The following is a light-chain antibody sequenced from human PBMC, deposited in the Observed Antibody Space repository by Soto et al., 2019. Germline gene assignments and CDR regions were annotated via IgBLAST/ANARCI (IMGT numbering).Light chain of an antibody. V-gene: IGKV3-20*01. J-gene: IGKJ1*01. CDR2: GAS. CDR1: QSVDSAF. Sequence: IVLAQSAGVLSLKPGDRATLSCRASQSVDSAFFAWYQQKSGQAPRLIIYGASNRVTGIPGRFSGTGAGTECTLTITRLQPEDVVVYYCQQYGSSTETFGQGTKVDIK. CDR3: QQYGSSTET.